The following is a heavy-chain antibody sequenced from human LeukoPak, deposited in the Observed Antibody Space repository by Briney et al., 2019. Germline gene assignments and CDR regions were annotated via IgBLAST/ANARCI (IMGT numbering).Heavy chain of an antibody. J-gene: IGHJ5*02. Sequence: SETLSLTCTVSGGSISSGSYYWSWIRQPAGKGLEWIGRIYTSGSTNYNPSLKSRVTISVDTSKNQFSLKLSSVTAADTAVYYCARDYYGSGSYTNWFDPWGQGTLATVSS. CDR1: GGSISSGSYY. CDR2: IYTSGST. CDR3: ARDYYGSGSYTNWFDP. V-gene: IGHV4-61*02. D-gene: IGHD3-10*01.